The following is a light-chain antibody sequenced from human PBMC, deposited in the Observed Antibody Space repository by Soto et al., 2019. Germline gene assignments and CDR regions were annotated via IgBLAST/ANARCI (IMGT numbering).Light chain of an antibody. J-gene: IGKJ5*01. CDR1: QSVSSY. Sequence: EIVLTQSPATLSLSPGERATLSCRASQSVSSYLAWYQQKPGQPPRLLIYGEFNRAAGIPARFSGSGSGTDFTLTISSLEPEDSAVYYCQQRNIWPPVTFGQGTRLEIK. CDR2: GEF. V-gene: IGKV3-11*01. CDR3: QQRNIWPPVT.